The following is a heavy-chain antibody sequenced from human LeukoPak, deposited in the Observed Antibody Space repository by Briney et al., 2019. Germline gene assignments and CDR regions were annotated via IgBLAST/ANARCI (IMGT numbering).Heavy chain of an antibody. V-gene: IGHV1-2*02. Sequence: GVSVKVSCKASGYTFTGYYMHWVRQAPGQGLEWMGWINPNSGGTNYAQKFQGRVTMTRDTSISTAYMELSRLRSDDTAVYYCARAGGWLQSPFDYWGQRTLVTVSS. D-gene: IGHD5-24*01. J-gene: IGHJ4*02. CDR2: INPNSGGT. CDR3: ARAGGWLQSPFDY. CDR1: GYTFTGYY.